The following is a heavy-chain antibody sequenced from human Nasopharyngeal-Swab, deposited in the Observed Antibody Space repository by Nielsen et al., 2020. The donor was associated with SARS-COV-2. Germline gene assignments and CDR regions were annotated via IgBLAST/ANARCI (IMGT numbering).Heavy chain of an antibody. D-gene: IGHD2-2*02. Sequence: GKSLKISCAASGFTFSSYAMSWVRQAPGKGLEWVSAISGSGGSTYYADSVKGRFTISRDNSKNTLYLQMNSLRAEDTAVYYCAKDLTAIRYYFDYWGQGTLVTVSS. V-gene: IGHV3-23*01. CDR3: AKDLTAIRYYFDY. CDR1: GFTFSSYA. J-gene: IGHJ4*02. CDR2: ISGSGGST.